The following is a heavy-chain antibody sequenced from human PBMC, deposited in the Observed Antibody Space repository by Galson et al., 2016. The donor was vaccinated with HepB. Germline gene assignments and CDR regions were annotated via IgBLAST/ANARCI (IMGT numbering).Heavy chain of an antibody. V-gene: IGHV1-46*01. CDR3: ARDLDYFGAGTYSSDAFDI. J-gene: IGHJ3*02. CDR1: GYTFTNYY. CDR2: IHPSGGST. Sequence: SVKVSCKASGYTFTNYYMHWVRQAPGQGLEWMGIIHPSGGSTRYAQKLQGRVTMTRDTSTSTVYMELSSLRSENTAVYYCARDLDYFGAGTYSSDAFDIWGQGTMVTVSS. D-gene: IGHD3-10*01.